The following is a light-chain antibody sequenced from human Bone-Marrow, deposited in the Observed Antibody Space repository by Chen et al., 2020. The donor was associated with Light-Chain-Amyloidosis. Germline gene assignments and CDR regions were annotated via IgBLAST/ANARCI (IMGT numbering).Light chain of an antibody. V-gene: IGKV2-28*01. CDR2: LGS. CDR1: QSPLHRNGYNY. J-gene: IGKJ2*03. Sequence: IVVTQSPLTLPATPGGPAYTSCRSNQSPLHRNGYNYLDWYLQKPGKSPQLLIYLGSNRASGVPDRFSGSGSGTDFTLKIGRVEADDVGVYYCMQALRTVYSFGQGTKLQIK. CDR3: MQALRTVYS.